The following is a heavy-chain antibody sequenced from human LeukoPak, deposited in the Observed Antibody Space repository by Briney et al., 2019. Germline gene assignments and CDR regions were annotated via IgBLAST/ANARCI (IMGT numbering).Heavy chain of an antibody. D-gene: IGHD3-22*01. CDR1: GFTVSSNY. V-gene: IGHV3-66*02. CDR3: ARSSGYYYHDY. J-gene: IGHJ4*02. Sequence: GGSLRLSCEASGFTVSSNYMSWVRQAPGKGLEWVSVIYSGGSTYYADSVKGRFTISRDNSKNTLFLQMNSLRAEDTAVYYCARSSGYYYHDYWGQGTLVTVSS. CDR2: IYSGGST.